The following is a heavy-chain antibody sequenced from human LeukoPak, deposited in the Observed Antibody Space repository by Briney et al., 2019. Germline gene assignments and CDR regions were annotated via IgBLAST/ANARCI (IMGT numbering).Heavy chain of an antibody. Sequence: QPGGSLRLSCAASGFTFSSYAMSWVRPAPGKGLEWVSAISGSGGSTYYADSVKGRFTISRDNSKNTLYLQMNSLRAEDTAVYYCAKEGGYSGYDYSGYFDYWGQGTLVTVSS. CDR2: ISGSGGST. D-gene: IGHD5-12*01. J-gene: IGHJ4*02. CDR1: GFTFSSYA. CDR3: AKEGGYSGYDYSGYFDY. V-gene: IGHV3-23*01.